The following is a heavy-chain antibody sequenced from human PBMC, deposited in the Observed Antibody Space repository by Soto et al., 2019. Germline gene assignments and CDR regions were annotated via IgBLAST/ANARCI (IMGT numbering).Heavy chain of an antibody. D-gene: IGHD6-19*01. CDR3: ARDRGAVTGQYFDY. Sequence: QVQLEESGGGLVKPGGSLRLSCAASGFTFSAVSMSWIGQAPNKGLEYISYISSSGTSANYADSVKGRFTISRDNAKNSLYLQMNSLRAEDTAVYYCARDRGAVTGQYFDYWGQGALVTVSS. CDR1: GFTFSAVS. V-gene: IGHV3-11*05. J-gene: IGHJ4*02. CDR2: ISSSGTSA.